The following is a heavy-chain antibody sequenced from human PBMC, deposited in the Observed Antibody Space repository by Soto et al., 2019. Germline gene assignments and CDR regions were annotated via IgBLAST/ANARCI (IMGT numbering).Heavy chain of an antibody. CDR2: IHYSGST. CDR1: GDSIGTTHSY. J-gene: IGHJ4*02. Sequence: SETLSLTCTVSGDSIGTTHSYWAWIRQSPGKGLEWIGNIHYSGSTYYMPSLRSRVTLSVDTSKNQFSLRLTSVTAEDTAVYYCARHEGNGNVGPLDYWGQGILVTVSS. CDR3: ARHEGNGNVGPLDY. D-gene: IGHD2-8*01. V-gene: IGHV4-39*01.